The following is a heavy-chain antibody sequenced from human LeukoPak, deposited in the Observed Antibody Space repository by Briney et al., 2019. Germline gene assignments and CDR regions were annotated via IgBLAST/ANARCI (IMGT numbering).Heavy chain of an antibody. Sequence: GGSLRLSCAASGFTFDDYAMHWVRQAPGKGLEWVSSISSSSSYIYYADSVKGRFTISRDNAKNSLYLQMNSLRAEDTAVYYCARDGALGVSNWFDPWGQGTLVTVSS. CDR1: GFTFDDYA. V-gene: IGHV3-21*01. CDR3: ARDGALGVSNWFDP. D-gene: IGHD1-26*01. CDR2: ISSSSSYI. J-gene: IGHJ5*02.